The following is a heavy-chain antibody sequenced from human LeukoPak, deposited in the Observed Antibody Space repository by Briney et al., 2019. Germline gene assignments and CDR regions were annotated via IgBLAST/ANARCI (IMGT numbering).Heavy chain of an antibody. CDR2: IKQDGSEI. J-gene: IGHJ4*02. V-gene: IGHV3-7*03. CDR3: ARDKIVGPTNFDY. Sequence: PGGSLRLSCAASGFTFSSYWMSWVRQAPGKGLEWVANIKQDGSEIYYVDSVKGRFTISRDNAKNSLYLQMNSLRAEDTAIYYCARDKIVGPTNFDYWGQGTLVTVSS. D-gene: IGHD1-26*01. CDR1: GFTFSSYW.